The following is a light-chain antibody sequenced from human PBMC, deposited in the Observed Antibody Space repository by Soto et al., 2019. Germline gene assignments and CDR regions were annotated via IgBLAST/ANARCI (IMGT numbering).Light chain of an antibody. CDR1: QSVSSN. Sequence: EIVMTQSPATLSVSPGERATLSCRASQSVSSNLVWYQQKPGHAPRLLIFGAATRATGIPARFLSSGSGTEFTLTISSLQSEDFAVYYCRQYNKWPPGTFGQGTKVEIK. CDR2: GAA. V-gene: IGKV3-15*01. CDR3: RQYNKWPPGT. J-gene: IGKJ1*01.